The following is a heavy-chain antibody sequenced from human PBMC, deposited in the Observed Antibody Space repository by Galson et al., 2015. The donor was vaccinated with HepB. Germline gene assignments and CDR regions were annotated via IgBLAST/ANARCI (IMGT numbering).Heavy chain of an antibody. V-gene: IGHV3-11*01. D-gene: IGHD2-15*01. CDR2: INSGGSSI. CDR3: ASPIVAHSGWYFDL. J-gene: IGHJ2*01. CDR1: GFTFSDYY. Sequence: SLRLSCAASGFTFSDYYMSWIRQAPGKGLEWVSHINSGGSSIYYADSVKGRFTISRDTAKNSLYLQMNSLRAEDTAVYYCASPIVAHSGWYFDLWGRGTLVTVSS.